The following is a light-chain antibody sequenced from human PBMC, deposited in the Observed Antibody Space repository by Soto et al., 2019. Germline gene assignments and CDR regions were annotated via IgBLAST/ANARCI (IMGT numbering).Light chain of an antibody. CDR2: YDS. J-gene: IGLJ1*01. CDR1: NIGSKS. CDR3: QVWDTTNDHHV. Sequence: SYELTQSPSVSVAPGQTATITCGGNNIGSKSVNWYQQKAGQAPVLVMSYDSDRPSGIPERFSGSNSGNTATLTLSRVESGDEADYYCQVWDTTNDHHVFGSGTK. V-gene: IGLV3-21*01.